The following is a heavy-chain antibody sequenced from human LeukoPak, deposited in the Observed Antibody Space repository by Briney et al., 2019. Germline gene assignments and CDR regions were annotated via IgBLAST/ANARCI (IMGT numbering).Heavy chain of an antibody. CDR3: ARGPTDFDASDI. CDR2: VKHDGSET. J-gene: IGHJ3*02. CDR1: GFTISSYW. V-gene: IGHV3-7*01. Sequence: GGSLRLSCAASGFTISSYWMSWVRQVPGKGLESVAHVKHDGSETYYVDTVRGRFIISRDNAKNSLYLQMNSLRVEDTAVYHCARGPTDFDASDIWGHGTLVTVSS.